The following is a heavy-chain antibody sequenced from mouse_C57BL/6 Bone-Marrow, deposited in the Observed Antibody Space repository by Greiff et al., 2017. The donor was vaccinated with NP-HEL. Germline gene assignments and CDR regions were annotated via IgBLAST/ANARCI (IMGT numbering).Heavy chain of an antibody. J-gene: IGHJ1*03. CDR3: ARGRLLRWYFDV. V-gene: IGHV1-69*01. CDR1: GYTFTSYW. Sequence: QVQLQQPGAELVMPGASVKLSCKASGYTFTSYWMHWVKQRPGQGLAWIGEIDPSDSYTNYNQKFKGKSTLTVDKSSSTAYMQLSSLTSEDSAVYYCARGRLLRWYFDVWGTGTTVTVSS. D-gene: IGHD1-1*01. CDR2: IDPSDSYT.